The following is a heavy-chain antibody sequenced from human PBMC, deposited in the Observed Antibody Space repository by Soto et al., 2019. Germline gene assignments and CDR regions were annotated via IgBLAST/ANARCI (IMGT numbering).Heavy chain of an antibody. Sequence: QVHLVQSGAEVKKPGTSVKVSCKTSGYTFSDYYIHWVRQAPGQGLEWMGRINCDSGGTTYSQKCQGRVTMTRDTSITTVYMDLSRLTSNGTAVYYCTRDLVGYDAFDVWGRGTLVAVSP. CDR1: GYTFSDYY. CDR3: TRDLVGYDAFDV. J-gene: IGHJ3*01. CDR2: INCDSGGT. V-gene: IGHV1-2*02. D-gene: IGHD5-12*01.